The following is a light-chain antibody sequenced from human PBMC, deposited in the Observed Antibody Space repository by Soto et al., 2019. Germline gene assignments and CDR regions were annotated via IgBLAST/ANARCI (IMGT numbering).Light chain of an antibody. Sequence: QSALTQPASVSGSPGQSLTISCTGTGGDIGGYNYVSWYQHHPGKAPKLMIYAVANRPSGISDRFSGSKSGNTASLTISGLQAEDEAEYYCSSYTSNSLYVFGSGTKVTVL. CDR1: GGDIGGYNY. J-gene: IGLJ1*01. V-gene: IGLV2-14*03. CDR2: AVA. CDR3: SSYTSNSLYV.